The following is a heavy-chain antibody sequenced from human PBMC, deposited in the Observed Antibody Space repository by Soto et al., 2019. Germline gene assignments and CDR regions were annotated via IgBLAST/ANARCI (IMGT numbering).Heavy chain of an antibody. D-gene: IGHD3-16*02. CDR2: INHSGST. J-gene: IGHJ4*02. V-gene: IGHV4-34*01. Sequence: SETLSLTCAVYGGSFSGYYWSWIRQPPGKGLEWIGEINHSGSTNYNPSLKSRVTISVDTSKNQFSLKLSSVTAADTAVYYCARASRFSHLGELSFVSFSFDYWGQGTLVTVSS. CDR3: ARASRFSHLGELSFVSFSFDY. CDR1: GGSFSGYY.